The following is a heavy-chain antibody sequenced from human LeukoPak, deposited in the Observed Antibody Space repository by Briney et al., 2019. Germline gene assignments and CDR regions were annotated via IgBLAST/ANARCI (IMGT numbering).Heavy chain of an antibody. J-gene: IGHJ5*02. CDR2: IYTSGST. CDR3: ARDRAYSSSWEYNWFDP. Sequence: SETLSLTCTVSGGSISSYYWSWIRQPAGKGLEWIGRIYTSGSTNYNPSLKSRVTMSVDTSKNQFSLKLSSVTAADTAVYYCARDRAYSSSWEYNWFDPWGQGTLVTVSS. D-gene: IGHD6-13*01. CDR1: GGSISSYY. V-gene: IGHV4-4*07.